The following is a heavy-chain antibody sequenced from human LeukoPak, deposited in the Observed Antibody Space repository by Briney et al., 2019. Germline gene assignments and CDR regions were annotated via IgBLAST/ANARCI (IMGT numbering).Heavy chain of an antibody. D-gene: IGHD3-10*01. V-gene: IGHV4-59*12. CDR3: ARDRGGRFGELLGYNWFDP. CDR2: IYYSGST. Sequence: SETLSLTCTVSGGSISSYYWSWIRQPPGKGLEWIGSIYYSGSTYYNPSLKSQVTISVDTSKNQFSLKLSSVTAADTAVYYCARDRGGRFGELLGYNWFDPWGQGTLVTVSS. CDR1: GGSISSYY. J-gene: IGHJ5*02.